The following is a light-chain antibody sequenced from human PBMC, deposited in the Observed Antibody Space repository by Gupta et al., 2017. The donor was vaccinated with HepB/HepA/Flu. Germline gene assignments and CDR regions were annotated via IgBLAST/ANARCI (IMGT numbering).Light chain of an antibody. V-gene: IGKV3-15*01. CDR3: QQYNNWPIT. Sequence: EIVMTQSPATLSVSPGERPTRSCRPSQSVSSNLAWYQQKPGQAPRLLSYGASTRATGIPARFSGSGSGTEFTLTISSLQSEDFAVYYCQQYNNWPITFGGGTKVEIK. J-gene: IGKJ4*01. CDR2: GAS. CDR1: QSVSSN.